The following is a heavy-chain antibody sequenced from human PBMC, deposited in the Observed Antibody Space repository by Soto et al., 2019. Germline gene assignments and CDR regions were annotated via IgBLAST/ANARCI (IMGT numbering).Heavy chain of an antibody. D-gene: IGHD3-3*01. CDR1: GFTFSSYG. V-gene: IGHV3-30*18. CDR2: ISYDGSNK. Sequence: GGSLRLSCAASGFTFSSYGMHWVCQAPGKGLEWVAVISYDGSNKYYADSVKGRFTISRDNSKNTLYLQMNSLRAEDTAVYYCAKEPLPYYDFWSGFATEHNWFDPWGQGTLVTVSS. J-gene: IGHJ5*02. CDR3: AKEPLPYYDFWSGFATEHNWFDP.